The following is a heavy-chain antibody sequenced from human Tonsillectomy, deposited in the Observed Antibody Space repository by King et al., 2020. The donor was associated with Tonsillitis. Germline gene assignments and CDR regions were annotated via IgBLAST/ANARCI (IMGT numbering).Heavy chain of an antibody. CDR2: IYSGGSST. Sequence: VQLVESGGGLVQPGGSLRLSCAASGFTFSIYAMSWVRQAPGKGLEWGSLIYSGGSSTYYADSVNGRFTISRDNSKNTLYLQMNSLRAEDTALYYCAKDRVLIASSYGLDAFDIWGQGTMVTVSS. J-gene: IGHJ3*02. D-gene: IGHD5-18*01. V-gene: IGHV3-23*03. CDR1: GFTFSIYA. CDR3: AKDRVLIASSYGLDAFDI.